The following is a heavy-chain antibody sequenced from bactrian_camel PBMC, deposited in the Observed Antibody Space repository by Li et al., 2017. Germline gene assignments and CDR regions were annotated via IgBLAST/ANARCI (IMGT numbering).Heavy chain of an antibody. CDR3: VRYMENYTGDY. CDR2: IYTGGGST. V-gene: IGHV3S40*01. CDR1: GYTYSPYC. Sequence: VQLVESGGGSVQAGGSLRLSCVSSGYTYSPYCMGWFRQAPGKEREGVAAIYTGGGSTYYADSVKGRFTISRNNAKNTVYLQMNSLKPEDTAVYYCVRYMENYTGDYWGQGTQVTVS. J-gene: IGHJ4*01. D-gene: IGHD1*01.